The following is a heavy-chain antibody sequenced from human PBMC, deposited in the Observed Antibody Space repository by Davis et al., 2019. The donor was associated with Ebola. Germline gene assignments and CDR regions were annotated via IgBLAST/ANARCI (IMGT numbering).Heavy chain of an antibody. D-gene: IGHD6-6*01. V-gene: IGHV1-69*06. CDR3: ASFPRGIAARKYYYYGMDV. J-gene: IGHJ6*02. CDR1: GGTFSSYA. Sequence: SVKVSCKASGGTFSSYAISWVRQAPGQGLEWMGGIIPIFGTANYAQKFQGRVTITADKSTSTAYMELSSLRSEDTAVYYCASFPRGIAARKYYYYGMDVWGQGTTVTVSS. CDR2: IIPIFGTA.